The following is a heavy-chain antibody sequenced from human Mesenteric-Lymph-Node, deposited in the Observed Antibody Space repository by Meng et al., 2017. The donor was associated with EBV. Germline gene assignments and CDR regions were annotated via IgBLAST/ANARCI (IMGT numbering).Heavy chain of an antibody. CDR1: GGSNSRSSYY. V-gene: IGHV4-39*07. CDR3: ARDGGSGSYYNYNWFDP. CDR2: IYYSGNT. D-gene: IGHD3-10*01. J-gene: IGHJ5*02. Sequence: QVPLKAAGPGLVKPSQPLSLPCTVSGGSNSRSSYYWGWIRQPPGKGLEWIGRIYYSGNTYYNPSLKSRVTISIDTSKNQFSLKLNSVTAADTAVYYCARDGGSGSYYNYNWFDPWGQGTLVTVSS.